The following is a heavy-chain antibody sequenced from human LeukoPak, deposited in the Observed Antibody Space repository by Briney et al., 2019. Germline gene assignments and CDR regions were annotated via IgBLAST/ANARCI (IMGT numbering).Heavy chain of an antibody. J-gene: IGHJ6*02. CDR1: GYSFTSYG. CDR3: ARDSVDGSGTYNRYYYGMDV. Sequence: ASVKVSCKASGYSFTSYGITWVRQAPGQGLEWIGWISAYNGNTKYAQKVQGRVTMTTDISTSTAYMELRSLRSDDTAVYYCARDSVDGSGTYNRYYYGMDVWGQGTTVTVSS. V-gene: IGHV1-18*01. CDR2: ISAYNGNT. D-gene: IGHD3-10*01.